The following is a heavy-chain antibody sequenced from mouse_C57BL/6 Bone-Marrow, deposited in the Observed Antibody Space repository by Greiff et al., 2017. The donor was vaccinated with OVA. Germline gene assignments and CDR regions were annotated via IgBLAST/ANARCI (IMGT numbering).Heavy chain of an antibody. J-gene: IGHJ3*01. CDR1: GYTFTSYW. V-gene: IGHV1-59*01. CDR3: ARGDYSNPWFAY. Sequence: VQLQQPGAELVRPGTSVKLSCKASGYTFTSYWMHWVKQRPGQGLEWIGVIDPSDSYTNYNQKFKGKATLTVDTSSSTAYMQLSSLTSEDSAVYYCARGDYSNPWFAYWGQGTLVTVSA. CDR2: IDPSDSYT. D-gene: IGHD2-5*01.